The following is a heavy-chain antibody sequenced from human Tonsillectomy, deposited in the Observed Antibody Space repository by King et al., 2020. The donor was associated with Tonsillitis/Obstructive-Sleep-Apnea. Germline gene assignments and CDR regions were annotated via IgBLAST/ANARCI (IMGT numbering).Heavy chain of an antibody. Sequence: VQLVESGGGLVQPGGSLRLSCAASGFTFSSYWMSWVRQAPGKGLEWMANIKQDGSEKYYVDSVKGRFTISRDNAKNSLYLQMNSLRAEDTAVYYCARVGYCTGTSCYSSTFDLWGQGTMVTVSS. V-gene: IGHV3-7*01. CDR1: GFTFSSYW. CDR2: IKQDGSEK. D-gene: IGHD2-2*03. J-gene: IGHJ3*01. CDR3: ARVGYCTGTSCYSSTFDL.